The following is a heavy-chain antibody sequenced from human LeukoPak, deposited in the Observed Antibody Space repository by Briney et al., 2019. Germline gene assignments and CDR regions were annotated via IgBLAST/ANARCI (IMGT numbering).Heavy chain of an antibody. D-gene: IGHD5-24*01. J-gene: IGHJ6*01. CDR2: IGIVGDT. Sequence: GGSLRLSCAASGFTFSSYAMSWVRQAPGKGLEWVSAIGIVGDTYYIDSVKGRFTMSRDNASNKVYLQMNSLRDGDTGVYYCLRDYHGMDVWGQGTTVIVSS. V-gene: IGHV3-23*01. CDR1: GFTFSSYA. CDR3: LRDYHGMDV.